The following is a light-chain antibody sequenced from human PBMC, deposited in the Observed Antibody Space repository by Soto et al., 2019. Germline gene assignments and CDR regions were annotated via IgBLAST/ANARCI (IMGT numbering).Light chain of an antibody. V-gene: IGLV1-40*01. CDR3: QSYDSSPDVV. J-gene: IGLJ2*01. Sequence: QSVLTQPPSVSGAPGQRVTISCTGSSSNIGAGYDVHWYQQLPGTAPKLLIYGNSNRPSGVPERFSDSKCGTSASLAITGLQAEDEADYYCQSYDSSPDVVFGGGTKLTVL. CDR1: SSNIGAGYD. CDR2: GNS.